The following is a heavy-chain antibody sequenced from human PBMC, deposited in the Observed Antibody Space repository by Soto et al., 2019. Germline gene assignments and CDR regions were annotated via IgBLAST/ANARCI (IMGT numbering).Heavy chain of an antibody. CDR3: ARILTIYSGMDV. CDR2: IWYDGSNK. D-gene: IGHD3-3*01. V-gene: IGHV3-33*01. J-gene: IGHJ6*02. Sequence: QVQLVESGGGVVQPGRSLRLSCAASGFTFSSYGMHWVRQAPGKGLEWVAVIWYDGSNKYYADSVKGRFTISRDNSKNMLYLQMNSLRAEDTAVYYCARILTIYSGMDVWGQGTTVTVSS. CDR1: GFTFSSYG.